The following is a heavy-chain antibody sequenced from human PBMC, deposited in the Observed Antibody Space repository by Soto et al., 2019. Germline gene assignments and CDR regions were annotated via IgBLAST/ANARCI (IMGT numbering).Heavy chain of an antibody. V-gene: IGHV4-4*02. Sequence: QVQLQESGPGLVKPSGTLSLTCAVSGGSISSSNWWSWVRQPPGKGLEWIGEIYHSGSTNYNPSLKSRGTISVDKSKNQFSLKLSSVTAADTAVYYCARDFSGWYFPVGWFDPWGQGTLVTVSS. D-gene: IGHD6-19*01. J-gene: IGHJ5*02. CDR1: GGSISSSNW. CDR2: IYHSGST. CDR3: ARDFSGWYFPVGWFDP.